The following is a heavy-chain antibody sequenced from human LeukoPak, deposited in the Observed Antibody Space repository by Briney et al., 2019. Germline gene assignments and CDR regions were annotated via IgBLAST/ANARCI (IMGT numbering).Heavy chain of an antibody. J-gene: IGHJ6*02. CDR1: GGSFSGYY. CDR3: MVRGNTYYYYGMDV. CDR2: INHSGST. Sequence: PSETLSLTCAVYGGSFSGYYWSWIRQPPGKGLEWIGEINHSGSTNYNPSLKSRVTISVDTSKNQFSLKLSSVTAADTAVYYCMVRGNTYYYYGMDVWGQGTTVTVSS. V-gene: IGHV4-34*03. D-gene: IGHD3-10*01.